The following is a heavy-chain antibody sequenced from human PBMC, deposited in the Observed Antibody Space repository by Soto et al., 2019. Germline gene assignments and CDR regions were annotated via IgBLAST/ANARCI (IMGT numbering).Heavy chain of an antibody. CDR2: IIPILGIA. J-gene: IGHJ6*02. D-gene: IGHD1-26*01. Sequence: QVQLVQSGAEVKKPGSSVKVSCKASGGTFSSYTISWVRQAPGQGLEWMGRIIPILGIANYAQKFQGRVTITADKSTSTAYMELSRLRSEDTAVYYCAGDRTLGGPSPNNCGMDVWGQGTTVTVSS. CDR3: AGDRTLGGPSPNNCGMDV. V-gene: IGHV1-69*08. CDR1: GGTFSSYT.